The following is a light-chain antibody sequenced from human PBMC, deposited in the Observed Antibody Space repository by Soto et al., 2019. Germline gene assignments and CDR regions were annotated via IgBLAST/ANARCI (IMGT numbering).Light chain of an antibody. V-gene: IGKV1-9*01. CDR3: QQSKSYPIT. J-gene: IGKJ5*01. Sequence: DIQLTQSPSLLSASVGDRVTITCRASEDITNSLAWYHQKPGKTPKFLISTVSTLQSGVRSRFSGSGSGTEFTLTISGLQPEDFATYYCQQSKSYPITFGQGTRL. CDR2: TVS. CDR1: EDITNS.